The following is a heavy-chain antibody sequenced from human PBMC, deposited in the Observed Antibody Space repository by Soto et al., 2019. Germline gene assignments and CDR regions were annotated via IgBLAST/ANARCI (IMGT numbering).Heavy chain of an antibody. CDR2: IYYSGST. Sequence: QVQLQESGPGLVKPSETLSLTCTVSGGSISSYYWSWIRQLPGKGLEWIGYIYYSGSTNYNPSLKSRVTISVDTSKNQFSLKLSSVTAADTAVYYCARHVIAAAQNWFDPWGQGTLVTVSS. D-gene: IGHD6-25*01. V-gene: IGHV4-59*08. J-gene: IGHJ5*02. CDR3: ARHVIAAAQNWFDP. CDR1: GGSISSYY.